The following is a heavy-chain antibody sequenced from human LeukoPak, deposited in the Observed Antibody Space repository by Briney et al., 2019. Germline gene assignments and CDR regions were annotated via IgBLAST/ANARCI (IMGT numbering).Heavy chain of an antibody. D-gene: IGHD4-11*01. CDR3: ARVAYSNYVGYAYRYFDL. CDR1: GGSISSSSYY. Sequence: SETLSLTCTVSGGSISSSSYYWGWIRQPPGKGLEWIGSIYYSGNTYYNPSLKSRVTISVDTSKNQFSLKLSSVTAADTTVYYCARVAYSNYVGYAYRYFDLWGRGTLVTVSS. V-gene: IGHV4-39*07. CDR2: IYYSGNT. J-gene: IGHJ2*01.